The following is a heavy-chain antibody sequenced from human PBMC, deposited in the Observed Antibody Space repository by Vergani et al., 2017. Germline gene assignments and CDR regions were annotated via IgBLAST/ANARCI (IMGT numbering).Heavy chain of an antibody. D-gene: IGHD6-13*01. V-gene: IGHV3-13*01. CDR1: GFTFSSYD. CDR3: ARGQSIAAAGTLYFDY. J-gene: IGHJ4*02. Sequence: VQMVESGGGLVQPGGSLRLSCAASGFTFSSYDMHWVRQATGKGLEWVSAIGTAGDTYYPGSVKGRFTISRENAKNSLYLQMNRLRAGDTAVYYCARGQSIAAAGTLYFDYWGQGTLVTVSS. CDR2: IGTAGDT.